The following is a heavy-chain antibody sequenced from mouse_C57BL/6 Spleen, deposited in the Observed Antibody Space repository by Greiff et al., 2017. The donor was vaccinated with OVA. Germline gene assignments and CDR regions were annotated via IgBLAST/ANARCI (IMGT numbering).Heavy chain of an antibody. CDR1: GFTFSSYT. CDR2: ISGGGGNT. V-gene: IGHV5-9*01. D-gene: IGHD2-4*01. CDR3: ARRGLPYYFDY. Sequence: EVQGVESGGGLVKPGGSLKLSCAASGFTFSSYTMSWVRQTPEQRLEWVATISGGGGNTYYPDSVKGRFTISRDNAKNTLYLQVSSLRSEDTALYYCARRGLPYYFDYWGKGTTLTVSS. J-gene: IGHJ2*01.